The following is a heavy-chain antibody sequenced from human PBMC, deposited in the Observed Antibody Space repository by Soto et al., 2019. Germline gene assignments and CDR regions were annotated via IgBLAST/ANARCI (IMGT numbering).Heavy chain of an antibody. V-gene: IGHV3-21*01. Sequence: GGSLRLSCAASGFTFSSYSMNWVRQAPGKGLEWVSSISSSSSYIYYADSVKGRFTISRDNAKNSLYLQMNSLRAEDTAVYYCARDGDTAMVRSDAFDIWGQGTMVTVS. CDR2: ISSSSSYI. CDR1: GFTFSSYS. D-gene: IGHD5-18*01. CDR3: ARDGDTAMVRSDAFDI. J-gene: IGHJ3*02.